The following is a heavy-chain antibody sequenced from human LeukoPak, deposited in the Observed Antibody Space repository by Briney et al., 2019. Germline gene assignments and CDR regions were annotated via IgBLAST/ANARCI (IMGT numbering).Heavy chain of an antibody. J-gene: IGHJ4*02. CDR2: ISAYNGNT. CDR3: ARAYPGDYVYDY. Sequence: ASVKVSCKASGYTFTGYYMHWVRQAPGQGLEWMGWISAYNGNTNYAQKLQGRVTMTTDTSTSTAYMELRSLRSDDTAVYYCARAYPGDYVYDYWGQGTLVTVSS. D-gene: IGHD4-17*01. CDR1: GYTFTGYY. V-gene: IGHV1-18*04.